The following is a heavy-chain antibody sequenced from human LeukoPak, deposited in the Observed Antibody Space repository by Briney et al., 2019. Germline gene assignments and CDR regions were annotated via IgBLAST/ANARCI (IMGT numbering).Heavy chain of an antibody. J-gene: IGHJ5*02. D-gene: IGHD3-9*01. Sequence: SETLSLTCTVSGGSISSYYWSWIRQPAGKGLEWIGRIYTSGSTNYNPSLKSRVTMSVDTSKNQFSLKLSSVTAADTAVHYCARASTDILTGYPGIFWFDPWGQGTLVTVSS. V-gene: IGHV4-4*07. CDR1: GGSISSYY. CDR3: ARASTDILTGYPGIFWFDP. CDR2: IYTSGST.